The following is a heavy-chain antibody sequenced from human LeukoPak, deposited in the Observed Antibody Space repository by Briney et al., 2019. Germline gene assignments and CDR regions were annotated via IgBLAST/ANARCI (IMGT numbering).Heavy chain of an antibody. Sequence: GGSLRLSCAASGFTFSSYWMSWVRQAPGKGLEWVANIKQDGSEKYYVDSVKGRFTISRDNAKNSLYVQMNSLIAEDTAIYYCATYRQVLLPFESWGQGTLVTVSS. CDR3: ATYRQVLLPFES. CDR2: IKQDGSEK. D-gene: IGHD5-18*01. V-gene: IGHV3-7*03. J-gene: IGHJ4*02. CDR1: GFTFSSYW.